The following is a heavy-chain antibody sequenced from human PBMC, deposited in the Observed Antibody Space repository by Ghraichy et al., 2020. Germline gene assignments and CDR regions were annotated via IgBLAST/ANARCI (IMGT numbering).Heavy chain of an antibody. J-gene: IGHJ4*02. CDR3: AKDHRYGSS. V-gene: IGHV3-23*01. D-gene: IGHD6-13*01. CDR1: GFTFSSSA. Sequence: GGYLRLSCAASGFTFSSSAMTWVRQAPGKGLEWVSSIRVNGDITYYADSVKGRFTISRDNSKNTLYLQMNSLRAEDTAVYYCAKDHRYGSSWGQGTLVTVSS. CDR2: IRVNGDIT.